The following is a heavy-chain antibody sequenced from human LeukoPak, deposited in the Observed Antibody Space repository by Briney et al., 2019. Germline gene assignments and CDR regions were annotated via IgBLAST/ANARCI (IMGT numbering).Heavy chain of an antibody. J-gene: IGHJ6*03. V-gene: IGHV3-48*01. D-gene: IGHD1-26*01. CDR1: GFIFSNYW. CDR2: ISSSSSTI. CDR3: ARDPYSGNYGAYYYYYMDV. Sequence: PGGSLRLSCAASGFIFSNYWMSWVRQAPGKGLEWVSYISSSSSTIYYADSVKGRFTISRDNAKKSLYLQMDSLRAEDTAVYYCARDPYSGNYGAYYYYYMDVWGKGTTVTISS.